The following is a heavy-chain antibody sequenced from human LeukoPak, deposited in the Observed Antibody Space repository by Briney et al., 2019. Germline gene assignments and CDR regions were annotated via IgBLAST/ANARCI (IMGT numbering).Heavy chain of an antibody. D-gene: IGHD1-26*01. CDR2: ISGSGGST. Sequence: GGSLRLSCAASGFTFISYAMSWVRQAPGKGLEWVSAISGSGGSTYYADSVKGRFTISRDSSRNTLFLHMNNLRAEDTAIYYCAKDRTVGASYWYFDLWGRGTLVTVSS. CDR1: GFTFISYA. V-gene: IGHV3-23*01. CDR3: AKDRTVGASYWYFDL. J-gene: IGHJ2*01.